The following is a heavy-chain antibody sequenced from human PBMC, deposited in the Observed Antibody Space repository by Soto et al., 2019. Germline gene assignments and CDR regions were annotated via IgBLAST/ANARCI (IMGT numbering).Heavy chain of an antibody. J-gene: IGHJ5*02. V-gene: IGHV4-30-4*01. CDR1: GGSISSGDYS. CDR2: MYYSGKT. D-gene: IGHD4-4*01. Sequence: SETLSLTCTVSGGSISSGDYSWSWIRQPPGKGLEWIGSMYYSGKTYSNSSLKSRLTISVDTSKNQFSLKLRSVTAADTAVYYCARGGPRAGVAQYLETWGQGTLVTVSS. CDR3: ARGGPRAGVAQYLET.